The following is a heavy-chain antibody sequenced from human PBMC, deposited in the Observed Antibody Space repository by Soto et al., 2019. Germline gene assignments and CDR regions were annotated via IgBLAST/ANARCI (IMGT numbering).Heavy chain of an antibody. D-gene: IGHD3-22*01. CDR1: GVSISSGDYY. CDR3: ARVHSPYYYDSSGYFDY. J-gene: IGHJ4*02. Sequence: PSETLSLTCTVSGVSISSGDYYWSWIRQPPGKGLEWIGYIYYSGSTYYNPSLKSRVTISVDTSKNQFSLKLSSVTAADTAVYYCARVHSPYYYDSSGYFDYWGQGTLVTVSS. CDR2: IYYSGST. V-gene: IGHV4-30-4*01.